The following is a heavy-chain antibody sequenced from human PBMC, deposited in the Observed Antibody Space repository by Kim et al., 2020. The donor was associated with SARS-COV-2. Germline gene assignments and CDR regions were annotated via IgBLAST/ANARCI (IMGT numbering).Heavy chain of an antibody. D-gene: IGHD2-2*01. J-gene: IGHJ2*01. CDR1: GYTFTSYA. CDR3: AIDADNVVVPVPRDWYFDL. CDR2: INTNTGNP. V-gene: IGHV7-4-1*02. Sequence: ASVKVSCKASGYTFTSYAMNWVRQAPGQGLEWMGWINTNTGNPTYAQGFTGRFVFSLDTSVSTAYLQISSLKAEDTALYYCAIDADNVVVPVPRDWYFDLWGRGTLVTVSS.